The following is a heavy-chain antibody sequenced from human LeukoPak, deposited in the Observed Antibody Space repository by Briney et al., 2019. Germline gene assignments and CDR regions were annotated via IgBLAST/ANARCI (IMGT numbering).Heavy chain of an antibody. CDR1: GDSVTGYD. V-gene: IGHV4-59*02. CDR3: ARHGGTFDP. D-gene: IGHD1-1*01. J-gene: IGHJ5*02. CDR2: AYHSGIT. Sequence: PSETLSLTCSVSGDSVTGYDWSWLRQPPGQGMEWIGYAYHSGITNYNPSLKSRVTISIDTSESQFSLRLNSVTAADTAIYYCARHGGTFDPWGQGILVTVSP.